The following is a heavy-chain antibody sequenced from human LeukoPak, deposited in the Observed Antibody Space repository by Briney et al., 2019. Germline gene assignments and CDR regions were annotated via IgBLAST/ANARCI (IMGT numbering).Heavy chain of an antibody. Sequence: GASVKVSCKASGYTFTGYYMHWVRQAPGQGLEWMGWINPNSGGTNYAQKFQGRVTMTRDTSISTAYMELSRLISDDTAVYYCARVSISGYGGVYYFDYWGQGTLVTVSS. V-gene: IGHV1-2*02. CDR2: INPNSGGT. CDR1: GYTFTGYY. J-gene: IGHJ4*02. CDR3: ARVSISGYGGVYYFDY. D-gene: IGHD3-16*01.